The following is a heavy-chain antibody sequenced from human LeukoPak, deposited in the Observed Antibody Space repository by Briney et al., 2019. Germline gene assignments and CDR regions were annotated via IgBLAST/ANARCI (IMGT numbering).Heavy chain of an antibody. J-gene: IGHJ3*02. CDR1: SGFISSYY. V-gene: IGHV4-59*01. Sequence: SETLSLTCIVSSGFISSYYWSWIRQTPGKGLEWIAFINYSGRIKYNPSHQSRVSISLDTSKNHFSLQLRSVMAVDTAVYYCARLVDYDNSGDPDIFDIWGQGTIVSIS. CDR3: ARLVDYDNSGDPDIFDI. D-gene: IGHD3-22*01. CDR2: INYSGRI.